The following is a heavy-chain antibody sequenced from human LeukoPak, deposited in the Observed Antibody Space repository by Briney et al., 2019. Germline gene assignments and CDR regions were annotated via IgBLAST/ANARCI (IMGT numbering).Heavy chain of an antibody. J-gene: IGHJ4*02. CDR1: GFSFSNYW. CDR2: IKSDGTLT. CDR3: ARQTGATVGFDY. Sequence: GGSLRLSCAASGFSFSNYWMHWVRQAPGKGLVWVSRIKSDGTLTNYADSVKGRFTISRDDAKNTLYLQMNSLRAEDTAVYYCARQTGATVGFDYWGQGTLVTVSS. D-gene: IGHD1/OR15-1a*01. V-gene: IGHV3-74*01.